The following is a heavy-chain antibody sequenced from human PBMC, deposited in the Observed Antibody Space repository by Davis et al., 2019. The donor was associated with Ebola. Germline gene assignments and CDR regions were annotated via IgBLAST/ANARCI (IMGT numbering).Heavy chain of an antibody. CDR3: AKDISMIHGGAFDI. CDR1: GFTFSSYW. D-gene: IGHD3-22*01. CDR2: IKQDGSEK. J-gene: IGHJ3*02. V-gene: IGHV3-7*03. Sequence: GESLKISCAASGFTFSSYWMSWVRQAPGKGLEWVANIKQDGSEKYYVDSVKGRFTISRDNAKNSLYLQMNSLRAEDMALYYCAKDISMIHGGAFDIWGQGTMVTVSS.